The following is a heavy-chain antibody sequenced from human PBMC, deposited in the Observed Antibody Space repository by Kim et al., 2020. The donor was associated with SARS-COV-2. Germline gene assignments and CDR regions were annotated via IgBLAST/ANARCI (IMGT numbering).Heavy chain of an antibody. J-gene: IGHJ1*01. CDR2: ISGSGGST. CDR1: GFTFSSYA. CDR3: AKEEVDYGSGSFLGYFQH. V-gene: IGHV3-23*01. D-gene: IGHD3-10*01. Sequence: GGSLRLSCAASGFTFSSYAMSWVRQAPGKGLEWVSAISGSGGSTYYADSVKGRFTISRDNSKNTLYLQMNSLRAEDTAVYYCAKEEVDYGSGSFLGYFQHWGQGTLVTVSS.